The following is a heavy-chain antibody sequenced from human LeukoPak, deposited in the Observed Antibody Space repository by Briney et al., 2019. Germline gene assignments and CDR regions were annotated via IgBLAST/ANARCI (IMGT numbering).Heavy chain of an antibody. J-gene: IGHJ4*02. CDR1: GYSISSGHY. CDR3: ARLVTVTTGDYFDY. Sequence: SETLSLTCTVSGYSISSGHYWGWIRQPPGKGLEWIGSIYHSGSTYYNPSLKSRITISVDTSRNQLSLKLSSVTAADTAVYYGARLVTVTTGDYFDYWGQGNLVTVSS. D-gene: IGHD5-18*01. V-gene: IGHV4-38-2*02. CDR2: IYHSGST.